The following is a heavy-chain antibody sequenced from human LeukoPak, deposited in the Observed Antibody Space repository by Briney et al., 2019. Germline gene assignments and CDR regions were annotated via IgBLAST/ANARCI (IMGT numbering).Heavy chain of an antibody. CDR1: GYTFTSYG. V-gene: IGHV1-18*01. CDR2: ISAYNGNT. Sequence: ASVTVSCKASGYTFTSYGISWVRQAPGQGLEWMGWISAYNGNTNYAQKLQGRVTMTTDTSTSTAYMELRSLRSDDTAVYYCARDGEMEGYCSGGSCYYYYYGMDVWGQGTTVTVSS. J-gene: IGHJ6*02. D-gene: IGHD2-15*01. CDR3: ARDGEMEGYCSGGSCYYYYYGMDV.